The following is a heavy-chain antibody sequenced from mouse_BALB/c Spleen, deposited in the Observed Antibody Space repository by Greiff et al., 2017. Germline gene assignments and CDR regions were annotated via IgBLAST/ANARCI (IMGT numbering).Heavy chain of an antibody. J-gene: IGHJ2*01. CDR2: ISSGGSYT. CDR1: GFTFSSYG. CDR3: ARQEDIYDGYYGGYFDY. Sequence: EVQRVESGGDLVKPGGSLKLSCAASGFTFSSYGMSWVRQTPDKRLEWVATISSGGSYTYYPDSVKGRFTISRDNAKNTLYLQMSSLKSEDTAMYYCARQEDIYDGYYGGYFDYWGQGTTLTVSS. V-gene: IGHV5-6*01. D-gene: IGHD2-3*01.